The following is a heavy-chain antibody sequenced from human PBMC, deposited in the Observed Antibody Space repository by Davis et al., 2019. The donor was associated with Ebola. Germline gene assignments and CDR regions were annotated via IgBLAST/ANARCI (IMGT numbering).Heavy chain of an antibody. Sequence: SCKASGYTFTTYDINWVRQATGQGLEWMGWMNPDSGNTGYAQKFQGRVTMTRDTSITTAYMELSSLSSDDTAVYYCTRGIARRRSGSWFDPWGQGTPVTVSS. V-gene: IGHV1-8*01. CDR2: MNPDSGNT. CDR1: GYTFTTYD. J-gene: IGHJ5*02. CDR3: TRGIARRRSGSWFDP. D-gene: IGHD2-15*01.